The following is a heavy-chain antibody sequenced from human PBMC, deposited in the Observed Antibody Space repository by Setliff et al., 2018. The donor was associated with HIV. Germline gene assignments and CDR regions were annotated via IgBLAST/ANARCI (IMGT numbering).Heavy chain of an antibody. J-gene: IGHJ3*02. CDR2: IYHSGST. V-gene: IGHV4-4*02. Sequence: SETLSLTCVVSGASFSSSNWWSWVRQPPGKGLEWIGEIYHSGSTNYNPSLKSRVTISLDKSKSQFSLKLSSVTAADTAVHYCARGQPRSAFDIWGQGTMVTVSS. CDR3: ARGQPRSAFDI. CDR1: GASFSSSNW. D-gene: IGHD1-1*01.